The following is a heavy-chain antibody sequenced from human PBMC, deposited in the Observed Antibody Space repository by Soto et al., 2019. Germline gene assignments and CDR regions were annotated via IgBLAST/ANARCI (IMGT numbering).Heavy chain of an antibody. CDR3: AKVESGVVVITPFDY. V-gene: IGHV3-23*01. D-gene: IGHD3-22*01. J-gene: IGHJ4*02. CDR1: GFTFSSYA. CDR2: ISGSGGST. Sequence: PGGALRLSCAASGFTFSSYAMSWVRQAPGKGLEWVSAISGSGGSTYYADSVKGRFTISRDNSKNTLYLQMNSLRAEDTAVYYCAKVESGVVVITPFDYWGQGTLVTVSS.